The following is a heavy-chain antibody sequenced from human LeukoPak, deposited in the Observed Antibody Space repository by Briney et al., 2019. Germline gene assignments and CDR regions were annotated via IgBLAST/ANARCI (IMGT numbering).Heavy chain of an antibody. CDR2: ISGSSSSI. D-gene: IGHD3-22*01. Sequence: CPASAFTFSTYSMNWLRQAPGQVLELVSYISGSSSSIYYADSVKGRFTISRDNARNSLYLQINSLGAEDTAVYYCARGDYYYDSSWDYWGQGTLVTVSS. V-gene: IGHV3-48*01. CDR3: ARGDYYYDSSWDY. CDR1: AFTFSTYS. J-gene: IGHJ4*02.